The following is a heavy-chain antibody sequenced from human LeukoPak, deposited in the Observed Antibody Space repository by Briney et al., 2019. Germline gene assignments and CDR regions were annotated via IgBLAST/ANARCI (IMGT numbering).Heavy chain of an antibody. V-gene: IGHV3-23*01. J-gene: IGHJ5*02. CDR1: GFTFSSYG. CDR2: ISGSGGST. Sequence: GGSLRLSCAASGFTFSSYGMHWVRQAPGKGLEWVSAISGSGGSTYYADSVKGRFTISRDNSKNTLYLQMNSLRAEDTAVYYCARDSTGWFDPWGQGTLVTVSS. D-gene: IGHD6-25*01. CDR3: ARDSTGWFDP.